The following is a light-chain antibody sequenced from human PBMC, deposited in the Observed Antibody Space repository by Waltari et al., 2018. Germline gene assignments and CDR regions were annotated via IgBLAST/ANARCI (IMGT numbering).Light chain of an antibody. J-gene: IGKJ2*01. CDR3: QQSYGTPYT. CDR1: QSIGIY. CDR2: GAS. V-gene: IGKV1-39*01. Sequence: DIQMTQSPSSLSASVGDRVTITCRASQSIGIYLNWYQQKPGKAPNLLIYGASTLQSGVTSRFTGSGSGTDFTLTISSLQPEDFATFYCQQSYGTPYTFGQGTQLEIK.